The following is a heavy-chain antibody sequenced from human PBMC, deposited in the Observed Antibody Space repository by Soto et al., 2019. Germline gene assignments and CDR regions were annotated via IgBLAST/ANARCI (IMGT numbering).Heavy chain of an antibody. V-gene: IGHV3-23*01. J-gene: IGHJ4*02. CDR2: SGSGGNT. CDR3: AKPIAAAGIVY. Sequence: EVQLLESGGGLVQPGGSLRLSCAASGFTFSSYAMSWVRQAPGKGLEWVSASGSGGNTYYADSVKGRFTVSRDNSKNTLYLQMNSLRAEDTAVYYCAKPIAAAGIVYWGQGNLVTVSS. D-gene: IGHD6-13*01. CDR1: GFTFSSYA.